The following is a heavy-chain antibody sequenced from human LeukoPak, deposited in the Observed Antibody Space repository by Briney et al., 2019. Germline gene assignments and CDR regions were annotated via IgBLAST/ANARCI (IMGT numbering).Heavy chain of an antibody. CDR3: AQISASAAAGYYDAFDI. CDR2: IDWDDDK. J-gene: IGHJ3*02. CDR1: GFSLSTSGMR. V-gene: IGHV2-70*04. D-gene: IGHD6-13*01. Sequence: SGPTLVNPTQTLTLTCTFSGFSLSTSGMRVSWIRQPPGKALEWLARIDWDDDKFYSTSLKTRLTISKDTSKNQVVLTMTNMDPVDTATYYCAQISASAAAGYYDAFDIWGQGTMVTVSS.